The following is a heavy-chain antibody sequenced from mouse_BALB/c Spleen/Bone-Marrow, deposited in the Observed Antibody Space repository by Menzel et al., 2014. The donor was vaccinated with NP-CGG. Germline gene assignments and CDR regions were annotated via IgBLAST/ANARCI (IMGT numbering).Heavy chain of an antibody. CDR3: ARGHYYGSSYYAMDY. CDR2: ISTYYGDA. Sequence: VQLQQSGAELVRPGVSVKISCKGSGYTFTDYAMHWVKQSHAKSLEWIGVISTYYGDASYNQKFKGKATMTVDKSSSTAYMELPRLTSEDSAIYYCARGHYYGSSYYAMDYWGQGTSVTVSS. V-gene: IGHV1S137*01. D-gene: IGHD1-1*01. CDR1: GYTFTDYA. J-gene: IGHJ4*01.